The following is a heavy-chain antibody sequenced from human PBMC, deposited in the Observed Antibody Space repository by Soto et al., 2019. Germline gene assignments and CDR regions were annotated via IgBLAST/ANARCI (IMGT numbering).Heavy chain of an antibody. CDR2: IIPIFGTA. V-gene: IGHV1-69*06. CDR1: GGTFSSYA. Sequence: QVQLVQSGAEVKKPGSSVKVSCKASGGTFSSYAISWVRQAPGQGLEWMGGIIPIFGTANYAQKFQGRVTITADTSTSTAYMELSSLRSEYTAVYYCARLNLYGSGSYLIPYGMDVWGQGTTVTVSS. CDR3: ARLNLYGSGSYLIPYGMDV. J-gene: IGHJ6*02. D-gene: IGHD3-10*01.